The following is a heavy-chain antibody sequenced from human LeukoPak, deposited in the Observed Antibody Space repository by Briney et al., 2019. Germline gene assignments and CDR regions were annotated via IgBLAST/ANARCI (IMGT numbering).Heavy chain of an antibody. V-gene: IGHV4-34*01. CDR3: ARREVGDYDYVWGSYRETDY. J-gene: IGHJ4*02. CDR1: GGSFSGYY. D-gene: IGHD3-16*02. CDR2: INHSGST. Sequence: SETLSLTCAVYGGSFSGYYWSWIRQPPGKGLEWIGEINHSGSTNYNPSLKSRVSISVDTSKNQFSLKLSSVTAADTAVYYCARREVGDYDYVWGSYRETDYWGQGTLVTVSS.